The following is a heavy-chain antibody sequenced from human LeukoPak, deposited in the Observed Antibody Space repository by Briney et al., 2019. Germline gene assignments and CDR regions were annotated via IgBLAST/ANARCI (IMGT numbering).Heavy chain of an antibody. CDR3: AKDGGYCSGGSCYSNFDY. Sequence: PGGSLRLSCAASGFTVSSNYMSWVRQAPGKGLEWVSVIYSGGSTYYADSVKGRFTISRDNSKNTLYLQMNSLRAEDTAVYYCAKDGGYCSGGSCYSNFDYWGQGTLVTVSS. CDR2: IYSGGST. V-gene: IGHV3-53*01. J-gene: IGHJ4*02. CDR1: GFTVSSNY. D-gene: IGHD2-15*01.